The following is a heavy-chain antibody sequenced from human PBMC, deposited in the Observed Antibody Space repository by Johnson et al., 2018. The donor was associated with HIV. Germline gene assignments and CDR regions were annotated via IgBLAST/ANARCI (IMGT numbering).Heavy chain of an antibody. CDR3: AKDQFSSPGGEAFDM. J-gene: IGHJ3*02. D-gene: IGHD6-6*01. CDR1: GFTFSSYA. CDR2: ISYDGSNK. Sequence: QVQLLESGGGVVQPGRSLRLSCAASGFTFSSYAMHWVRQAPGKGLEWVAVISYDGSNKYHADSVKGRFTISRDNSKNTLYLQMNSLRAEDTAVYYCAKDQFSSPGGEAFDMWGQGTMVTVSS. V-gene: IGHV3-30-3*01.